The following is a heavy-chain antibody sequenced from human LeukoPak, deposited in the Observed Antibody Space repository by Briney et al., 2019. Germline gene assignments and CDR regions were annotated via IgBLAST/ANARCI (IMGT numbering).Heavy chain of an antibody. Sequence: SETLSLTCTVSGGSISSSSYYWSWIRQPPGKGLEWIGYIYYSGRTNYNPSLKSRLTISVDTSRNQFSLKLRSVTAADTAVYYCARVLWFAEDDWYFDLWGRGTLVSVSS. J-gene: IGHJ2*01. CDR2: IYYSGRT. V-gene: IGHV4-61*01. CDR1: GGSISSSSYY. CDR3: ARVLWFAEDDWYFDL. D-gene: IGHD3-10*01.